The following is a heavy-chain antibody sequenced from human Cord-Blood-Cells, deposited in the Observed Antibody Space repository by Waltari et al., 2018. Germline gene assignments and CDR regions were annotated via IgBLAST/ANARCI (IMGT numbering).Heavy chain of an antibody. V-gene: IGHV1-8*03. CDR3: ARAPAGDAFDI. J-gene: IGHJ3*02. CDR2: MNPNSGNT. Sequence: QVQLVQSGAEVKTPGASVKVSRKTSGYTFTRDDINWVRQATGQGLEWMGWMNPNSGNTGYAQKFQGRVTITRNTSISTAYMELSSLRSEDTAVYYCARAPAGDAFDIWGQGTMVTVSS. CDR1: GYTFTRDD. D-gene: IGHD2-15*01.